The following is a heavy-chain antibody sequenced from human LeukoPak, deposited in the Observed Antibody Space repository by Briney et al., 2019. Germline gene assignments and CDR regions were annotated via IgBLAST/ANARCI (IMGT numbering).Heavy chain of an antibody. CDR3: ARGGGYYYDSSGYDAFDI. CDR1: GFTFSSYE. D-gene: IGHD3-22*01. V-gene: IGHV3-48*03. J-gene: IGHJ3*02. Sequence: PGRSLRLSCAASGFTFSSYEINWVRHAPGKGLEWGSYISSSGSTIYYTDSLKRRFTISRDNAKNSLYLQMNGLRAEDTAVYYCARGGGYYYDSSGYDAFDIWGQGTMVTVSS. CDR2: ISSSGSTI.